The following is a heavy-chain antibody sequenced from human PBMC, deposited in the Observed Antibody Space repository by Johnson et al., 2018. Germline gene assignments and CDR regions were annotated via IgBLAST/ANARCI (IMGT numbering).Heavy chain of an antibody. Sequence: VQLVESGGGLVKPGGSLRLSCAASGIDFNNAWLSWVRQAPGKGLEWVGRIKRKTDGGTADYAAPVKGRFIISRDDSKNTFFLQMNSLKTEDTAVDYCTKEGSEYSNSVGFYYYGMDVWGQETTVTVSS. CDR3: TKEGSEYSNSVGFYYYGMDV. J-gene: IGHJ6*02. CDR1: GIDFNNAW. D-gene: IGHD4-11*01. CDR2: IKRKTDGGTA. V-gene: IGHV3-15*01.